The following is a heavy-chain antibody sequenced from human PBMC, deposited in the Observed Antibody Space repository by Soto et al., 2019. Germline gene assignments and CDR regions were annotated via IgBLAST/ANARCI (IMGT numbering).Heavy chain of an antibody. D-gene: IGHD2-21*02. J-gene: IGHJ6*02. CDR3: ARDQYCGGDCYSGDYYGMDV. CDR2: IYYSGST. CDR1: GGSISSYY. V-gene: IGHV4-59*01. Sequence: SQTLSLPCTVSGGSISSYYWSWIRQPPGKGLEWIGYIYYSGSTNYNPSLKSRVTISVDTSKNQFSLKLSSVTAADTAVYYCARDQYCGGDCYSGDYYGMDVWGQGTTVTVSS.